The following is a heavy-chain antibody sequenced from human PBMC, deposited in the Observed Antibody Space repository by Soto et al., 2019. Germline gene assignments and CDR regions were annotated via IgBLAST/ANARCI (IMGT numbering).Heavy chain of an antibody. CDR3: AGGDHGDLGYFDH. V-gene: IGHV3-30*03. D-gene: IGHD2-21*02. CDR2: IFYDASNE. CDR1: GFDFAGYG. Sequence: QVLMVESGGGVVQPGTSLRLSCVTSGFDFAGYGMHWVRQAPGKGLEWVALIFYDASNEYYADSVKGRFTISRDNSQKTLETEMNSLRYEDTAGYYCAGGDHGDLGYFDHWGQGTMVTVSS. J-gene: IGHJ4*02.